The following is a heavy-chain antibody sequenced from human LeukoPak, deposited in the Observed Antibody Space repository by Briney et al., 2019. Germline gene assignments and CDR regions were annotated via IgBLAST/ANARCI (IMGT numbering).Heavy chain of an antibody. Sequence: GGSLRLSCVASGFMFGDYWMRWVRQAPGKGLEWVASINQNEVVKYYVDSVKGQFTISRDNAKTSLFLQMNSLRIDDTAMYYCTRTVNAASDFWGQGTLVTVSS. CDR2: INQNEVVK. J-gene: IGHJ4*02. CDR1: GFMFGDYW. V-gene: IGHV3-7*03. D-gene: IGHD2-2*01. CDR3: TRTVNAASDF.